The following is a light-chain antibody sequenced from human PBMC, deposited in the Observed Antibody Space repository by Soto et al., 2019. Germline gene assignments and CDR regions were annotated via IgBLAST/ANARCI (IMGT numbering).Light chain of an antibody. J-gene: IGKJ2*01. Sequence: EVVLTQSPGTLSLSPGERASLSCRASQSVSNNYLAWYQQKPGQSPKLLIFGSSDTSTGIPDRFSGSGSGTEFTLTISRLEPEDFAVYYCKQYGSSPPYTFGQETKLEIK. CDR2: GSS. CDR1: QSVSNNY. V-gene: IGKV3-20*01. CDR3: KQYGSSPPYT.